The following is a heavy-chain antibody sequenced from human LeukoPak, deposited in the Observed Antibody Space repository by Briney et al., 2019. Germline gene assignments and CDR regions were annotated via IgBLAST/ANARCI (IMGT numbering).Heavy chain of an antibody. CDR1: GGSLSSYY. V-gene: IGHV4-59*01. CDR3: ARDRYYYYGMDV. CDR2: IYYSGST. J-gene: IGHJ6*02. Sequence: SETLSLTCTVSGGSLSSYYWSWIRQPPGKGLEWIGYIYYSGSTNYHPSLKSRVTISVDTSKNQFSLKLSSVTAADTAVYYCARDRYYYYGMDVWGQGTTVTVSS.